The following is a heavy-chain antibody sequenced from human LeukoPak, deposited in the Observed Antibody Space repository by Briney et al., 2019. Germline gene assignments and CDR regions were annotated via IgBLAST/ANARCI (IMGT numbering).Heavy chain of an antibody. CDR1: GFTFSDYY. CDR3: AKGYQLLYYYYYYMDV. V-gene: IGHV3-11*01. CDR2: ISSSGSTV. J-gene: IGHJ6*03. Sequence: SGGSLRLSCAASGFTFSDYYMSWIRQAPGKGLEWVSYISSSGSTVHYADSVKGRFTISRDNAKNSLYLQMNSLRAEDTAVYYCAKGYQLLYYYYYYMDVWGKGTTVTVSS. D-gene: IGHD2-2*01.